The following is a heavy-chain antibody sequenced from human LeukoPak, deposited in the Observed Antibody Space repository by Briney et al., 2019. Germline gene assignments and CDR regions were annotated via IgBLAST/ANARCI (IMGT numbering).Heavy chain of an antibody. CDR3: ARDPSSSSPNDAFDI. Sequence: SETLSLTCTVSGDSISKSNYYWGWIRQPPGKDLECIGTIYYSGRTYYNPSLTSRVTLSVDTSKNQFSLKLSSVTAADTAVYYCARDPSSSSPNDAFDIWGQGTMVTVSS. D-gene: IGHD6-6*01. CDR1: GDSISKSNYY. J-gene: IGHJ3*02. V-gene: IGHV4-39*07. CDR2: IYYSGRT.